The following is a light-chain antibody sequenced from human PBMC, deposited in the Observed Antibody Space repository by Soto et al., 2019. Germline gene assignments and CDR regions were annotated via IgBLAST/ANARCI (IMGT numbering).Light chain of an antibody. CDR2: AAS. Sequence: DIQMTQSPSSLSASVGDRVTITCRTSQTISDYLNWYQHKPGKAPKLLISAASSLQSGVPSRFSGSGSGTDFTLTINSLQPEDFETYSCQQSYNSPQTFGQGTKVDIK. V-gene: IGKV1-39*01. CDR3: QQSYNSPQT. CDR1: QTISDY. J-gene: IGKJ1*01.